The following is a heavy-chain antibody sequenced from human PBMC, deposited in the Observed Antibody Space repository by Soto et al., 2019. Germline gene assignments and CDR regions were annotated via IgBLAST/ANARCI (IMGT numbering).Heavy chain of an antibody. CDR3: ARGGTSYYYDSSGHRAKVDF. V-gene: IGHV3-74*01. CDR2: INSDGSGT. D-gene: IGHD3-22*01. CDR1: GFTFSSYW. Sequence: EVQLVESGGGLVQPGGSLRLSCAASGFTFSSYWMHWVRQAPGKGLVWVSRINSDGSGTAYADSVKGRFTISRDNAKNTLFLQMNSLRAEDTAVYYCARGGTSYYYDSSGHRAKVDFWRQGTLVTVSS. J-gene: IGHJ4*02.